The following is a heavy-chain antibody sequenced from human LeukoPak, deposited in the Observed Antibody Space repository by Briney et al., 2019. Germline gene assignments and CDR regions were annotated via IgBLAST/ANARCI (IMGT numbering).Heavy chain of an antibody. CDR1: GFTFSSYD. V-gene: IGHV3-13*01. CDR3: AKGEGNSSSFDY. J-gene: IGHJ4*02. Sequence: QAGGSLRLSCAASGFTFSSYDMHWVRQATGKGLEWVSAIGTAGDTYYPGSVKGRFTISRGNAKNSLSLQMNSLRAGDTAVYYCAKGEGNSSSFDYWGQGTLVTVSS. CDR2: IGTAGDT. D-gene: IGHD6-6*01.